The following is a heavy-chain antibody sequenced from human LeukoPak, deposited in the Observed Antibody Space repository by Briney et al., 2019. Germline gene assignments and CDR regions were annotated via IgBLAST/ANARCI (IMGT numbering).Heavy chain of an antibody. D-gene: IGHD1-26*01. CDR1: GGSISSGDYY. J-gene: IGHJ4*02. V-gene: IGHV4-30-4*08. CDR2: IYYSGST. CDR3: ARRSGSYPRGEVDY. Sequence: SETLSLTCTVSGGSISSGDYYWSWIRQPPGKGLEWIGYIYYSGSTYYNPSLKSRVTISVDTSKNQFSLKLSSVTAADTAVYYCARRSGSYPRGEVDYWGQGTLVTVSS.